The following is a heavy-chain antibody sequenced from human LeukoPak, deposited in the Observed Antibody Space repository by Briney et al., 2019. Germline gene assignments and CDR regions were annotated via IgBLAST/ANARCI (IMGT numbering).Heavy chain of an antibody. Sequence: GGSLRLSCAASGFTFSDYYMTWIRQAPGKGLEWVSYISSSSSYTNYADSVKGRFTVSRDNAKNSLYLQMNSLRAEDTAVYYCARDSGSYYFGYWGQGTLVTVSS. J-gene: IGHJ4*02. CDR2: ISSSSSYT. CDR1: GFTFSDYY. V-gene: IGHV3-11*05. D-gene: IGHD1-26*01. CDR3: ARDSGSYYFGY.